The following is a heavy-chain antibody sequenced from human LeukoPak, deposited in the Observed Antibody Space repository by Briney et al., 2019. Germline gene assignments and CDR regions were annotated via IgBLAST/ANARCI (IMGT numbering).Heavy chain of an antibody. D-gene: IGHD2-2*01. CDR3: TTQGRPVGTSPIDY. CDR2: IKSKTDGGTT. Sequence: GGSLRLSCAASGFTFSNAWMSWVRQAPGKGLEWVGRIKSKTDGGTTDYAAPVKGRFTISRDDSKNTLYLQMNSLKTEDTAVYYCTTQGRPVGTSPIDYWGQGTLVTVSS. CDR1: GFTFSNAW. V-gene: IGHV3-15*01. J-gene: IGHJ4*02.